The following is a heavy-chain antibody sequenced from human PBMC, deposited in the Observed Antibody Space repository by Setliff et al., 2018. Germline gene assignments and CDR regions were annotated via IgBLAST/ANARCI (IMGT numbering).Heavy chain of an antibody. CDR3: ARVVGADGIGIDY. CDR2: LKPGDSGI. D-gene: IGHD2-15*01. Sequence: GESLKISCQCSGYTFTNYWIGGVRQMPGKGLEWVGILKPGDSGIRYSPSFQGQVTLSADTSIATAYLHWTSLKASGTATYYCARVVGADGIGIDYWGQGTVVTVSS. CDR1: GYTFTNYW. J-gene: IGHJ4*02. V-gene: IGHV5-51*01.